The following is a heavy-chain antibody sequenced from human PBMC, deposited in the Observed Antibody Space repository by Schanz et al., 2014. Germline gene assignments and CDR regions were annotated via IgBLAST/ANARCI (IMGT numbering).Heavy chain of an antibody. CDR3: AKEETKGSFDY. CDR2: IAGDGGGP. D-gene: IGHD1-7*01. V-gene: IGHV3-66*01. J-gene: IGHJ4*02. Sequence: EVQLVESGGGLVQPGGSLRLSCAASGFTVSSNYMSWVRQAPGKGLEWVSVIAGDGGGPNYVDSVKGRFTISRDNSDNTLYLQMNNLRAEDTAVYYCAKEETKGSFDYWGQGTLVTVSS. CDR1: GFTVSSNY.